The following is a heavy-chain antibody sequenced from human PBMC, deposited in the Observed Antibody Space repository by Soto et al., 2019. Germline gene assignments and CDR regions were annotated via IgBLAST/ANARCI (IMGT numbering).Heavy chain of an antibody. CDR3: ARGTVVRGIITYPDY. CDR1: GYSFTSYW. D-gene: IGHD3-10*01. Sequence: EVQLVQSGAEVKKPGESLRISCKGSGYSFTSYWISWVRQMPGKGLEWMGRIDPSDSYTNYSPSFQGHVTISADKSISTAYLQWSSLKASDTAMYYCARGTVVRGIITYPDYWGQGSLVTVSS. V-gene: IGHV5-10-1*01. J-gene: IGHJ4*02. CDR2: IDPSDSYT.